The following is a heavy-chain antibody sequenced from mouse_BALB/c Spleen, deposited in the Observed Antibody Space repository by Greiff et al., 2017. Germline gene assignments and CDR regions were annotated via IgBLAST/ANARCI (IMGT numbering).Heavy chain of an antibody. CDR2: INPNNGDT. Sequence: EVQLVESGPELVKPGASVKMSCKASGYTFTDYYMKWVKQSHGQSLEWIGDINPNNGDTFYNQKFKGKATLTVDKSSSTAYMQLNSLTSEDSAVYYSASSNTTYFDYGGQGTTLTVSA. CDR3: ASSNTTYFDY. CDR1: GYTFTDYY. V-gene: IGHV1-26*01. J-gene: IGHJ2*01. D-gene: IGHD2-5*01.